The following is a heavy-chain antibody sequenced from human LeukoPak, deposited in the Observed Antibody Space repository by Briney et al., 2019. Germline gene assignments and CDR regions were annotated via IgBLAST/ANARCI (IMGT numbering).Heavy chain of an antibody. Sequence: GGSLRLSCAASGFTFSSYGMSWVRQAPGKGLEWVSAISGSGGSTYYADSVKGRFTISRDNSKNTLYLQMNSLRAEDTAVYYCAKAYYAQRYYYDSSGYYYWDYWGQGTPVTVSS. V-gene: IGHV3-23*01. J-gene: IGHJ4*02. CDR1: GFTFSSYG. D-gene: IGHD3-22*01. CDR3: AKAYYAQRYYYDSSGYYYWDY. CDR2: ISGSGGST.